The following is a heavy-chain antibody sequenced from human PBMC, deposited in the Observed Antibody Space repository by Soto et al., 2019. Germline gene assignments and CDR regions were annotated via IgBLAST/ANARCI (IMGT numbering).Heavy chain of an antibody. CDR3: ARGPRYCSSSTCFAGVTWFDP. V-gene: IGHV1-18*04. CDR1: GYIFTSYG. CDR2: ISGFNGDT. D-gene: IGHD2-15*01. Sequence: EASVKVSCKASGYIFTSYGISWVRQAPGRGLEWMGWISGFNGDTNYAQNVRGRVSMTTDKSTNTAYMELRSLTSDDTAVYYCARGPRYCSSSTCFAGVTWFDPWGQGTPVTVSS. J-gene: IGHJ5*02.